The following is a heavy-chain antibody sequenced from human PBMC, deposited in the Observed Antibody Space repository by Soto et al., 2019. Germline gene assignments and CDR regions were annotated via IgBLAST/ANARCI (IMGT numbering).Heavy chain of an antibody. D-gene: IGHD7-27*01. CDR2: IFSTDEI. CDR1: GFSLTNATMG. V-gene: IGHV2-26*01. CDR3: ARAGDYAFYYMDV. J-gene: IGHJ6*03. Sequence: QVTLKESGPVLVKPTETLTLTCTVSGFSLTNATMGVSWIRQPPGKALEWLTHIFSTDEISYNTSLKSRVTISQDTSKSQVVLTMTNMDPVATATSYCARAGDYAFYYMDVWGKGTTVIVSS.